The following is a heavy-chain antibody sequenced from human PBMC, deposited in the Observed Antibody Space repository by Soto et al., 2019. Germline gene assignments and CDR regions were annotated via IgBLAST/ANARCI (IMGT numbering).Heavy chain of an antibody. CDR3: AKAGVVDIVVVVAATRGAFDI. CDR2: ISWNSGSI. V-gene: IGHV3-9*01. CDR1: GFTFDDYA. D-gene: IGHD2-15*01. J-gene: IGHJ3*02. Sequence: GGALRLSCAASGFTFDDYAMHWVRQAPGKGLEWVSGISWNSGSIGYADSVKGRFTISRDNAKNSLYLQMNSLRAEDTALYYCAKAGVVDIVVVVAATRGAFDIWGQGTMITVSS.